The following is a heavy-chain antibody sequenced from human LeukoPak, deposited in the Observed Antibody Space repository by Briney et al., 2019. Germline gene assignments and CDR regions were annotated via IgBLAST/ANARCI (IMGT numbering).Heavy chain of an antibody. CDR2: ISYDGSNK. Sequence: PGGSLRLSCAASGFTFSSYAMHWVRQAPGKGLEWVAVISYDGSNKYYADSVKGRFTISRDNSKNTLYLQMNSLRAEDTAVYYCARELYTGYSSGWGDSRIDYWGQGTLVTVSS. V-gene: IGHV3-30-3*01. CDR1: GFTFSSYA. J-gene: IGHJ4*02. D-gene: IGHD6-19*01. CDR3: ARELYTGYSSGWGDSRIDY.